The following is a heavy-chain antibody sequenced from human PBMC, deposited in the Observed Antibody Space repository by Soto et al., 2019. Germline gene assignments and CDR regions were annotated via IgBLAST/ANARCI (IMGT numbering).Heavy chain of an antibody. Sequence: SETLSLTCTVSGGSISSGGYYWSWIRQHPGKGLEWIGYIYYSGSTYYNPSLKSRVTISVDTSKNQFSLKLSSVTAADTAVYYCARNSYYGDYVDYWGQGTLVTVSS. CDR3: ARNSYYGDYVDY. D-gene: IGHD4-17*01. CDR1: GGSISSGGYY. CDR2: IYYSGST. V-gene: IGHV4-31*03. J-gene: IGHJ4*02.